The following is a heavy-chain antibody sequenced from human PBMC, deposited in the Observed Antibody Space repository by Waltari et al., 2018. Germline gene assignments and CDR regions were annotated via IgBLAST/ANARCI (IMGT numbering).Heavy chain of an antibody. Sequence: QVQLVESGGGVVQPGRSLRLSCAASGFTFSSYAMHWVRQAPGKGLEWVAVISYDGSNKYYADPVKGRFTIPRDNSKNTLYLQMNSLRAEDTAVYYCAREKVNDSADYWGQGTLVTVSS. CDR1: GFTFSSYA. J-gene: IGHJ4*02. CDR3: AREKVNDSADY. V-gene: IGHV3-30-3*01. CDR2: ISYDGSNK. D-gene: IGHD3-3*01.